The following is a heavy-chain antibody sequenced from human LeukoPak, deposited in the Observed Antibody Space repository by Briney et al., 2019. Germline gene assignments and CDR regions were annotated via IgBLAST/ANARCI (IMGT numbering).Heavy chain of an antibody. CDR2: IYPGDSDT. CDR3: ARGVIVGNNWFDP. V-gene: IGHV5-51*01. Sequence: GESLKISCKGSGYRFTSHWIGWVRQMPGKGLEWMGIIYPGDSDTRYSPSFQGQVTISADKSISTAYLQWSSLKASDTAMYYCARGVIVGNNWFDPWGQGTLVTVSS. J-gene: IGHJ5*02. D-gene: IGHD2-21*01. CDR1: GYRFTSHW.